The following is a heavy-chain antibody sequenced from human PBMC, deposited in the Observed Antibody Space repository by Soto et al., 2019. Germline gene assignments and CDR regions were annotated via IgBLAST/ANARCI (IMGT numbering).Heavy chain of an antibody. Sequence: VQLVESGGCLVQPGGSLRLSCAASGFPFSSYWMDWVRQAPGKGLEWVANINQDGSEKHYVDSVKGRFTISRDNAKNSLYLKMSSLTAEDSALYYCARSLDYWGQGTLVTVSS. CDR2: INQDGSEK. CDR3: ARSLDY. V-gene: IGHV3-7*01. CDR1: GFPFSSYW. J-gene: IGHJ4*02.